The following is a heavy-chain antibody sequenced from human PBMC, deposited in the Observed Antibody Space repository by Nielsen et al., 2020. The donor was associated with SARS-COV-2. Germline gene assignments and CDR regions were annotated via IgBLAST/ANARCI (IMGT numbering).Heavy chain of an antibody. J-gene: IGHJ6*02. CDR3: ARVKPDTAMADYYYGMDV. Sequence: WIRQPPGKGLEWVAVIWYDGSNKYYADSVKGRFTISRDNSKNTLYLQMNSLRAEDTAVYCCARVKPDTAMADYYYGMDVWGQGTTVTVSS. V-gene: IGHV3-33*01. D-gene: IGHD5-18*01. CDR2: IWYDGSNK.